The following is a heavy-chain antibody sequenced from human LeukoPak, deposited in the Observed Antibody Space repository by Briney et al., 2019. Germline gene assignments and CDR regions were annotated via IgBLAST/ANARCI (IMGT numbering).Heavy chain of an antibody. CDR2: IYYSGST. J-gene: IGHJ6*02. CDR1: GGSISSYY. V-gene: IGHV4-59*08. Sequence: SETLSLTCTVSGGSISSYYWSWIRQPPGKGLEWIGYIYYSGSTNHNPSLKSRVTISVDTSKNQFSLKLSSATAADTAVYYCARHQGDTDYYYYYGMDVWGQGTTVTVSS. CDR3: ARHQGDTDYYYYYGMDV. D-gene: IGHD5-18*01.